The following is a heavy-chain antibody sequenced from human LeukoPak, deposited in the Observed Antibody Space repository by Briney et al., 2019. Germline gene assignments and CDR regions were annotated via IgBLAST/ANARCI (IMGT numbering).Heavy chain of an antibody. CDR2: MYSGGST. J-gene: IGHJ4*02. Sequence: GGSLRLSCAASGFSFSGHSMTWVRQAPAKGLEWVSVMYSGGSTYYADSVEGRFTISRDNSKNTVYLQMNSLRAEDTAVYYCASVTMVRGPHFDYWGQGTLVTVSS. CDR1: GFSFSGHS. D-gene: IGHD3-10*01. CDR3: ASVTMVRGPHFDY. V-gene: IGHV3-53*01.